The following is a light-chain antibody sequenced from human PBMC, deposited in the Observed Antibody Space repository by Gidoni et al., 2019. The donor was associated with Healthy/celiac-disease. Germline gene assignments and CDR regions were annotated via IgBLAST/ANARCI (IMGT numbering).Light chain of an antibody. CDR3: QQSYSTPLT. CDR2: AAS. CDR1: QSICSY. Sequence: DIQMTQSPSSLSASVGDRVTITCRARQSICSYLNWYQQKPGKAPKLLIYAASSLQSGVPSRFSGSGSGTDFTLTISSLQPEDFATYYCQQSYSTPLTFGGGTKVEIK. J-gene: IGKJ4*01. V-gene: IGKV1-39*01.